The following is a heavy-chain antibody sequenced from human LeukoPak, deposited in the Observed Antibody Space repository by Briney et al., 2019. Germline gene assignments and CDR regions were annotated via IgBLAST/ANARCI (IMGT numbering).Heavy chain of an antibody. CDR1: GFTFSSYS. J-gene: IGHJ2*01. CDR2: ISSSSSTI. CDR3: VREYWYFDL. Sequence: GGSLRLSCAASGFTFSSYSMNWVRQAPGKGLEWVSYISSSSSTIYYADSVKGRFTISRDNAKNSIYLQMNSLTAEDTAVYYCVREYWYFDLWGRGTLVTVSS. V-gene: IGHV3-48*04.